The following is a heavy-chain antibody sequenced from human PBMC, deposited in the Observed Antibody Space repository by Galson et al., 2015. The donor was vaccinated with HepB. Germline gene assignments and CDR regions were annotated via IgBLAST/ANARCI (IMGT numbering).Heavy chain of an antibody. CDR3: ATGASGSSNWYDY. Sequence: SLRLSCAASGFTVSSHFMIWVRQAPGKGLEWVSLIYNDGRTHYADSVKGRFTISRDNSKITLYLQVDSLRFEDTAVYFCATGASGSSNWYDYWGQGTLVTVSS. J-gene: IGHJ5*01. CDR2: IYNDGRT. D-gene: IGHD2-15*01. V-gene: IGHV3-66*02. CDR1: GFTVSSHF.